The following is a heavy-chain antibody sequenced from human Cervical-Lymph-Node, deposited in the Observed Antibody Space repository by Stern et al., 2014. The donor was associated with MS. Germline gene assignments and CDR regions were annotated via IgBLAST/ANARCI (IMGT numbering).Heavy chain of an antibody. CDR3: ARDCKLRYFDPTSRCAFDI. D-gene: IGHD3-9*01. J-gene: IGHJ3*02. V-gene: IGHV1-69*01. CDR1: GGTFSSYA. CDR2: LIPIFGTA. Sequence: QVQLVESGAEVKKPGSSVKVSCKASGGTFSSYAISWVRQAPGQGLEWMGGLIPIFGTANYAQKFQGRVTITADESTSTAYMELSSLRSDDTAVYYCARDCKLRYFDPTSRCAFDIWGQGTMVTVSS.